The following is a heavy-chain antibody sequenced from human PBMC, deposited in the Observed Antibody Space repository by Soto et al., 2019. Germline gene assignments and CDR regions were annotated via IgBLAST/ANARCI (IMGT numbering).Heavy chain of an antibody. CDR1: GGSISSGGYS. J-gene: IGHJ4*02. D-gene: IGHD6-6*01. Sequence: PSETLSLTCAVSGGSISSGGYSWSWIRQPPGKGPEWTGYISYSGSTNYNPSLKSRVSISVDTSKNQFSLKLSSVTAADTAVYYCEKCITALGPIDYWGQGTLVTVSS. CDR3: EKCITALGPIDY. V-gene: IGHV4-61*08. CDR2: ISYSGST.